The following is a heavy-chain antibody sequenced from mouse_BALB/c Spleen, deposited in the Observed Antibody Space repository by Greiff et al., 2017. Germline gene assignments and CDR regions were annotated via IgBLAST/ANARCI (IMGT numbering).Heavy chain of an antibody. J-gene: IGHJ2*01. CDR2: IYPGDGDT. CDR1: GYAFSSSW. Sequence: VKLQESGPELVKPGASVKISCKASGYAFSSSWMNWVKQRPGQGLEWIGRIYPGDGDTNYNGKFKGKATLTADKSSSTAYMQLSSLTSVDSAVYFCARSDDYDGFDYWGQGTTLTVSS. CDR3: ARSDDYDGFDY. D-gene: IGHD2-4*01. V-gene: IGHV1-82*01.